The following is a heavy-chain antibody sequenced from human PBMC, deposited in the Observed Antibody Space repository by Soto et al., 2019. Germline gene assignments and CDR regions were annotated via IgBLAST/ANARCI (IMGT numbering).Heavy chain of an antibody. J-gene: IGHJ5*02. D-gene: IGHD2-2*01. CDR3: AKEGGGYCSSTSCYQEGWFDP. CDR1: GFTFSSYG. CDR2: ISYDGSNK. Sequence: QVQLVESGGGVVQPGRSLRLSCAASGFTFSSYGMHWVRQAPGKGLEWVAVISYDGSNKYYADSVKGRFIISRDNSKNTLYLQMNSLRAEDTAVYYCAKEGGGYCSSTSCYQEGWFDPWGQGTLVTVSS. V-gene: IGHV3-30*18.